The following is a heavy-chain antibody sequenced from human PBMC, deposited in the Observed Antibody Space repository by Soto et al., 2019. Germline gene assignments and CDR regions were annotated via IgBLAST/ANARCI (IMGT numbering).Heavy chain of an antibody. V-gene: IGHV5-51*01. D-gene: IGHD3-9*01. J-gene: IGHJ5*02. CDR2: IYPGDSDT. CDR3: ARHPTYYDILTGYPHNWFDP. CDR1: GYSFTSYW. Sequence: GESLKISCKGSGYSFTSYWIGWVRQMPGKGLEWMGIIYPGDSDTRYSPSFQGQVTISADKSISTAYLQWSSLKASDTAMYYCARHPTYYDILTGYPHNWFDPWGQGTLVTVSS.